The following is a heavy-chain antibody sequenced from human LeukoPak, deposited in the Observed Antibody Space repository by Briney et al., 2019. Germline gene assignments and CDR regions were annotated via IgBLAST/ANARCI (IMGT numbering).Heavy chain of an antibody. D-gene: IGHD3-10*01. CDR3: ARDRLYGSGSYYYFDY. Sequence: GGSLRLSCAASGFTFSSYSMNWVRQAPGKGLEWVSSISSSSSSYIYYADSVKGRFTISRDNAKNSLYLQMNSLRAEDTAVYYCARDRLYGSGSYYYFDYWGQGTLVTVSS. J-gene: IGHJ4*02. V-gene: IGHV3-21*01. CDR1: GFTFSSYS. CDR2: ISSSSSSYI.